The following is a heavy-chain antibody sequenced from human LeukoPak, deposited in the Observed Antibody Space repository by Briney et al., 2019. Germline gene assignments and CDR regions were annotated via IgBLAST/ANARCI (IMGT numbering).Heavy chain of an antibody. CDR3: ARRWAPSGWYRGYFQH. D-gene: IGHD6-19*01. Sequence: SETLSLTCTVSGSSISSGYYWGWIRQPPGQGLEWIGSIYYSGSTYYNPSLKSRVTISVDTSKNQFSLKLSSVTAADTAVYYCARRWAPSGWYRGYFQHWGQGTLVTVSS. CDR1: GSSISSGYY. J-gene: IGHJ1*01. CDR2: IYYSGST. V-gene: IGHV4-38-2*02.